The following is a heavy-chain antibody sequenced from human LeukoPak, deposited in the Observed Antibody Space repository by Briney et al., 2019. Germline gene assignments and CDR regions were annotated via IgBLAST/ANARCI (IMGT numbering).Heavy chain of an antibody. CDR1: GFTFSSYA. D-gene: IGHD6-13*01. CDR2: INSGGNT. J-gene: IGHJ4*02. V-gene: IGHV3-23*01. CDR3: SKDPPISAAGPRYSDR. Sequence: PGGSLRLSCAASGFTFSSYAMSWVRQAPGKGLEWVSTINSGGNTYYADSMKGRFTISRDNSKNTLFLQMNSLRVEDTGVYYCSKDPPISAAGPRYSDRWGRGTLVTVSS.